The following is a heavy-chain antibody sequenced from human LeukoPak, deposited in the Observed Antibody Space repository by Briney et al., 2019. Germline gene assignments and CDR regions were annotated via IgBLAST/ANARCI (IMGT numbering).Heavy chain of an antibody. V-gene: IGHV3-66*01. J-gene: IGHJ6*03. CDR1: GFTVSSNY. CDR3: AKGLGSSWDYYYYMDV. CDR2: IYDGGFT. Sequence: GGSLRLSCAASGFTVSSNYMAWVRQAPGKGLEWVSVIYDGGFTDYTDSVKGRFTISRDNSKSTLYLQMNSLRAEDTAVYYCAKGLGSSWDYYYYMDVWGKGTTVTISS. D-gene: IGHD6-13*01.